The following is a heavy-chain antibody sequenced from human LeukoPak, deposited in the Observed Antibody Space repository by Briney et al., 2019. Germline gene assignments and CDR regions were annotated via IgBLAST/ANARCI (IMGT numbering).Heavy chain of an antibody. Sequence: PGGSLRLSCAASGFTFSSYSMNWVRQAPGKGLEWVSSISSSSSYIYYADSVKGRFTISRDNAKNSPYLQMNSLRAEDTAVYYCARDRLGDSGRYYGMDVWGQGTTVTVSS. D-gene: IGHD2-21*02. CDR3: ARDRLGDSGRYYGMDV. V-gene: IGHV3-21*01. CDR1: GFTFSSYS. J-gene: IGHJ6*02. CDR2: ISSSSSYI.